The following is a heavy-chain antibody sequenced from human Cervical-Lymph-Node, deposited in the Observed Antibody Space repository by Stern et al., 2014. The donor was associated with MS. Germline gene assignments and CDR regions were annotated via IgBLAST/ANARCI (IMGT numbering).Heavy chain of an antibody. V-gene: IGHV4-34*01. Sequence: QVQLQQWGAGLLKPSETLSLTCAVYGGSFSGYYWSWIRQPPGKGLEWIGEINHSGSTTYNPSLKSGVTISVNTSKNQFTLKLSSVTAADTAVYYCARAHDILTGYYTPLDYWGQGTLVTVSS. CDR2: INHSGST. CDR1: GGSFSGYY. CDR3: ARAHDILTGYYTPLDY. J-gene: IGHJ4*02. D-gene: IGHD3-9*01.